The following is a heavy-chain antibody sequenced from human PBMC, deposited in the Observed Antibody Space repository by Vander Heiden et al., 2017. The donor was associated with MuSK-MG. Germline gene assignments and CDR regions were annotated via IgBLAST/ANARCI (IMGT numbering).Heavy chain of an antibody. CDR3: ATVLNHDNY. D-gene: IGHD1-1*01. J-gene: IGHJ4*02. Sequence: EVQLVESGGGLVQPGGSLRVSCAASGFTFSSYWMTWVRQAPGKGLEWVANIKHDGSEKFYVDSVKGRFTISRDNAKNSLYLQMNTLRAEDTALYYCATVLNHDNYWGQGTLVTVSS. CDR1: GFTFSSYW. CDR2: IKHDGSEK. V-gene: IGHV3-7*01.